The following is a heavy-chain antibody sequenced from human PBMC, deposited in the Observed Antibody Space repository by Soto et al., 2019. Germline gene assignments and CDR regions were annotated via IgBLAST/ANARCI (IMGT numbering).Heavy chain of an antibody. Sequence: QVQLVESGGGVVQPGRSLRLSCAASGFTFSSYGMHWVRQAPGKGLEWVAVISYDGSNKYYADSVKGRFTISRDNSKNTVNLQMNSLRAEDTAVYYCAKEVGYDNYWGQGTLVTVSS. D-gene: IGHD5-12*01. CDR3: AKEVGYDNY. CDR2: ISYDGSNK. J-gene: IGHJ4*02. CDR1: GFTFSSYG. V-gene: IGHV3-30*18.